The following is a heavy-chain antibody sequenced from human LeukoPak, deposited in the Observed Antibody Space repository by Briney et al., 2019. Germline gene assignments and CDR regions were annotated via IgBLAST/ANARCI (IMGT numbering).Heavy chain of an antibody. V-gene: IGHV3-7*01. D-gene: IGHD2-2*01. CDR2: INEDGSEK. Sequence: PGGSLRLSCSASGFIFSTYWMSWVRQAPGKGLEWVASINEDGSEKYYVDSVKGRFTISRDNAKNSLYLQMNSLRAEDTAVYYCARVQGGYCSSTSCYRAGDYWGQGTLVTVSS. CDR3: ARVQGGYCSSTSCYRAGDY. J-gene: IGHJ4*02. CDR1: GFIFSTYW.